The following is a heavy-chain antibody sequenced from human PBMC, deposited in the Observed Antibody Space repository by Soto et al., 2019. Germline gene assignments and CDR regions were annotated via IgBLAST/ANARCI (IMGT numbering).Heavy chain of an antibody. Sequence: GESLKISCKGSGYSFTSYWIGWVRQMPGKGLEWMGIIYPGDSDTRYSPSFQGQVTISADKSISTAYLQWSSLKASDTAMYYCARHLGSSTLFYGMDVWGQGTTVTVSS. CDR3: ARHLGSSTLFYGMDV. V-gene: IGHV5-51*01. CDR2: IYPGDSDT. J-gene: IGHJ6*02. D-gene: IGHD6-13*01. CDR1: GYSFTSYW.